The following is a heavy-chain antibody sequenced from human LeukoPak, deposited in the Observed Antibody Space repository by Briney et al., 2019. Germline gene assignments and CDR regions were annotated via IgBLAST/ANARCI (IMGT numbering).Heavy chain of an antibody. Sequence: ASVKVSCKAFGYSFTGYHLHWVRQAPRQGLEWMGWVNPKTGGTNYARKFQGSVTMTRDTSINTVNMELSRLTSDDTAVYYCAREFSSKLEWLAYVTGDDAFDVWGQGTMITVS. D-gene: IGHD3-3*01. CDR1: GYSFTGYH. CDR2: VNPKTGGT. CDR3: AREFSSKLEWLAYVTGDDAFDV. J-gene: IGHJ3*01. V-gene: IGHV1-2*02.